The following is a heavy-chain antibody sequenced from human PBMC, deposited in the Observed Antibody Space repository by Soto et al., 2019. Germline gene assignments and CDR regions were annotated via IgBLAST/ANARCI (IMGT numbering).Heavy chain of an antibody. Sequence: GESLRLSCAASGFTFSSYEMNWVRQAPGKGLEWVSYISSSGSTIYYADSVKGRFTISRDNAKNSLYLQMNSLRAEDTAVYYCARETYYSSASYYYYDYMDVWGKGTTVTVSS. CDR3: ARETYYSSASYYYYDYMDV. CDR1: GFTFSSYE. D-gene: IGHD6-6*01. V-gene: IGHV3-48*03. CDR2: ISSSGSTI. J-gene: IGHJ6*03.